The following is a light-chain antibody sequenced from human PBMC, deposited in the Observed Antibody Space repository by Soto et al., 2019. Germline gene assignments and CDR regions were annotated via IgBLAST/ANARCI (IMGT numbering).Light chain of an antibody. V-gene: IGKV1-5*03. CDR1: ESISNF. CDR3: QQYDHYPWT. CDR2: KAS. J-gene: IGKJ1*01. Sequence: DIQMTQSPSTLSASVRDRVTITCRASESISNFLAWYQQKPGKAPNLLIYKASSLESGVPSRFSGSGSGTVFTLTISNLQPEDFATYYCQQYDHYPWTFGQGTKVDIK.